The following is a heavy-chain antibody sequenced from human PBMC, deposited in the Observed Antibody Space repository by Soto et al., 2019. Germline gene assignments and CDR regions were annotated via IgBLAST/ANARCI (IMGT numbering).Heavy chain of an antibody. J-gene: IGHJ3*02. CDR1: GYTFTTYY. V-gene: IGHV1-46*01. CDR3: ARDQGLCSGGSCRISVYDAFDI. CDR2: ITPIDGST. Sequence: ASVKVSCKASGYTFTTYYMHWLRQARGQGLEWMGIITPIDGSTRYDQKFQDRVTMTRDTSTSTVYMELSSLRSEDTAVYYCARDQGLCSGGSCRISVYDAFDIWGQGTTVTVSS. D-gene: IGHD2-15*01.